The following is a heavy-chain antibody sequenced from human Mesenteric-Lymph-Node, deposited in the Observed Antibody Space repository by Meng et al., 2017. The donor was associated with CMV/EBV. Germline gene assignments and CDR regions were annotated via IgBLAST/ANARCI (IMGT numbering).Heavy chain of an antibody. D-gene: IGHD6-19*01. V-gene: IGHV3-73*01. CDR3: TRLVSKAVAGTGGY. CDR1: GFTFSGSA. Sequence: GGSLRLSCAASGFTFSGSAMHWVRQAPGKGLEWVGRIRSKANSYATAYAASVKGRFTISRDDSKNTAYLQMNSLKTEDTAVYYCTRLVSKAVAGTGGYWGQGTLVTVSS. J-gene: IGHJ4*02. CDR2: IRSKANSYAT.